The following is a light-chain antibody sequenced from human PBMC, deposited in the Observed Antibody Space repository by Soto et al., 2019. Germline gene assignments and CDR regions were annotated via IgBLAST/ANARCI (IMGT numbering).Light chain of an antibody. CDR3: SSYTTSNTRQIV. CDR1: SSDVGVYNY. J-gene: IGLJ1*01. CDR2: DVT. Sequence: QSALTQPASVSGSPGQSITISCTGTSSDVGVYNYVSWYQHHPGKAPKLIIYDVTNRPSGVSNPFSGSKSGNTASLTISGLQPEDEADYYCSSYTTSNTRQIVFGTGTKVTVL. V-gene: IGLV2-14*03.